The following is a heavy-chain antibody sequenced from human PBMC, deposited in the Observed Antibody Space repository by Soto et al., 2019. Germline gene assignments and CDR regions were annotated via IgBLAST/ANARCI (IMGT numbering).Heavy chain of an antibody. CDR3: ARAPITDDYGDYGGSHY. Sequence: ASVKVSCKASGYTFTSYGISWVRQAPGQGLEWMGWISAYNGNTNYAQKLQGRVTITTDTSTSTAYMELRSLRSDDTAVYYCARAPITDDYGDYGGSHYWGQGTLVTVSS. CDR2: ISAYNGNT. D-gene: IGHD4-17*01. J-gene: IGHJ4*02. CDR1: GYTFTSYG. V-gene: IGHV1-18*01.